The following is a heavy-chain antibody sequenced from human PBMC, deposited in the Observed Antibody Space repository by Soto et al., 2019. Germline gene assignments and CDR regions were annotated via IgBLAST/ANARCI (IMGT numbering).Heavy chain of an antibody. CDR3: ARRDALEI. J-gene: IGHJ3*02. CDR2: IGPSDSHT. CDR1: EYCFSCHW. Sequence: GESLKISCKGSEYCFSCHWITWVRQVPGKGLEWMGRIGPSDSHTRYSPSFEGRVIFSADKSISTAYLELTSLMASDTAIYYCARRDALEIWGQGTMVTVSS. V-gene: IGHV5-10-1*01.